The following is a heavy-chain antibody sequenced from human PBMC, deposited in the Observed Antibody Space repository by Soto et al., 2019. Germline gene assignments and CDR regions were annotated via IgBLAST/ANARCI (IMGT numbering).Heavy chain of an antibody. CDR1: GFTFSSYG. V-gene: IGHV3-33*01. D-gene: IGHD2-8*01. J-gene: IGHJ6*03. CDR3: ARDMIYSKDYYYSHSTDV. CDR2: IWYDGSNK. Sequence: PGGSLRLSCAASGFTFSSYGMHWVRQAPGKGLEWVAVIWYDGSNKYYADSVKGRFTISRDNSKNTLYLQKNSLRAEERSVYYCARDMIYSKDYYYSHSTDVSCKGTTVTVSS.